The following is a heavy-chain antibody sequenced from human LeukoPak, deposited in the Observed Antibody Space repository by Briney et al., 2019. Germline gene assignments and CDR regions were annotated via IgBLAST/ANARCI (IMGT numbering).Heavy chain of an antibody. Sequence: KPSETLSLTCTVSGGSISSYYWSWIRQPAGKGLEWIGRIYTSGSTNFNPSLKSRVTMSVDTSKNQFSLKLSSVTAADTAVYYCARDQWVGLVPHYYYYGMDVWGQGTTVTVSS. CDR2: IYTSGST. CDR3: ARDQWVGLVPHYYYYGMDV. D-gene: IGHD6-6*01. V-gene: IGHV4-4*07. J-gene: IGHJ6*02. CDR1: GGSISSYY.